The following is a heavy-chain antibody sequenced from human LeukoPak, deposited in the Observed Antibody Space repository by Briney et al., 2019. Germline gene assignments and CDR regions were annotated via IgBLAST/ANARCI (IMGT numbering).Heavy chain of an antibody. J-gene: IGHJ3*02. D-gene: IGHD3-22*01. CDR2: ISSSSSYI. V-gene: IGHV3-21*01. Sequence: GGSLRLSCAASGFTFSSYSMNWVRQAPVKGLEWVSSISSSSSYIYYADSVKGRFTISRDNAKNSLYLQMNSLRAEDTAVYYCARSHQDYYDSSGYYYSAFDIWGQGTMVTVSS. CDR3: ARSHQDYYDSSGYYYSAFDI. CDR1: GFTFSSYS.